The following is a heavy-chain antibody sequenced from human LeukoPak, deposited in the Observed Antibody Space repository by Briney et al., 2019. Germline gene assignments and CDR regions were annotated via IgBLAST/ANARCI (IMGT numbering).Heavy chain of an antibody. CDR3: AKAGYSSSWHEYFDY. Sequence: GGSLRLSCAASGFTFSSYAMSWVRQTPGKGLEWVSTISSYGGTKNYADSVKGRFTISRDNSKNTLYLQMNSLRAEDTAVYYCAKAGYSSSWHEYFDYWGQGTLVTVSS. CDR2: ISSYGGTK. D-gene: IGHD6-13*01. CDR1: GFTFSSYA. J-gene: IGHJ4*02. V-gene: IGHV3-23*01.